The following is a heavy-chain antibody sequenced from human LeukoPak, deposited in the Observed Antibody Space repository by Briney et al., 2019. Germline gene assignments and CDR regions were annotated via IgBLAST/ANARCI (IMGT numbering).Heavy chain of an antibody. CDR3: ARALYNNGWYYFDY. D-gene: IGHD6-19*01. CDR2: IKQDGSEK. J-gene: IGHJ4*02. Sequence: PGGSLRLSCAASGFTFSSHWMSWVRQAPGKGLEWVANIKQDGSEKYYADSVKGRFTISRDNSETTLYLQMNSLRAEDTAVYYCARALYNNGWYYFDYWGQGTLVTVSS. CDR1: GFTFSSHW. V-gene: IGHV3-7*02.